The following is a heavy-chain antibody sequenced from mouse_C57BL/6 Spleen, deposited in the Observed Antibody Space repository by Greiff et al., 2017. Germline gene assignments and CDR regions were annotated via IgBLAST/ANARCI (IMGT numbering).Heavy chain of an antibody. J-gene: IGHJ1*03. CDR2: IDPANGNT. Sequence: VQLQQSVAELVRPGASVKLSCTASGFNINNTYMHWVKQRPEQGLEWIGRIDPANGNTKYAPKFQGKATITANTSSNTAFLQLSSLTSEDTANYYCARMESKRYCEVWGTGTTVTVSS. V-gene: IGHV14-3*01. D-gene: IGHD2-3*01. CDR3: ARMESKRYCEV. CDR1: GFNINNTY.